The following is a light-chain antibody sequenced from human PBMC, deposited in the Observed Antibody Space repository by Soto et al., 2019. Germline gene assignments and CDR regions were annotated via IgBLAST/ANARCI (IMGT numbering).Light chain of an antibody. V-gene: IGKV3-20*01. CDR1: QSVTSTY. CDR2: GAS. Sequence: VLTQSPGTLSLSPGERATLSCRASQSVTSTYLAWYQKKPGQAPRLLIYGASNRATGIPDRFSGSGSGTDFSLTISRLEPEDFAEYYCHEYGSSRTFGQGTKVEIK. CDR3: HEYGSSRT. J-gene: IGKJ1*01.